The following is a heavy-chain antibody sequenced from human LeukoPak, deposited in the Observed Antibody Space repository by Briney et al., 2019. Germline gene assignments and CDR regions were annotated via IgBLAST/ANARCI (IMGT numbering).Heavy chain of an antibody. CDR2: IYSGGNT. CDR3: VKESGNLFTWDPNDGLDS. J-gene: IGHJ5*01. V-gene: IGHV3-53*01. D-gene: IGHD1-1*01. CDR1: GFTVSSNS. Sequence: GGSLRLSCTVSGFTVSSNSWSWVRQAPGKGLEWVSFIYSGGNTHYSDSVKGRFTISRDNSKNTLYLQMNSLRVEDTGTYFCVKESGNLFTWDPNDGLDSWGQGTLVTVSS.